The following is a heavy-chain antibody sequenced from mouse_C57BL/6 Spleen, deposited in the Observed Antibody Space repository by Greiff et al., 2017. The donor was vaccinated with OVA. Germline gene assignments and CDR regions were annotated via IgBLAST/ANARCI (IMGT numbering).Heavy chain of an antibody. V-gene: IGHV1-80*01. D-gene: IGHD3-2*01. CDR1: GYAFSSYW. Sequence: QVQLQQSGAELVKPGASVKISCKASGYAFSSYWLNWVKQRPGKGLAWIGQLYPGDGDTNYNGKFKGKATLTADKSSSTAYMQLSSLTSEDSAVYFCARSADSPEDYWGQGTTLTVSS. CDR2: LYPGDGDT. J-gene: IGHJ2*01. CDR3: ARSADSPEDY.